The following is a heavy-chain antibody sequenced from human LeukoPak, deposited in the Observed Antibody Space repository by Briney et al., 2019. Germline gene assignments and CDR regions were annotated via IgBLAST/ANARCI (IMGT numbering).Heavy chain of an antibody. J-gene: IGHJ4*02. Sequence: PGVSLRLSCAASGFTFSSYAMSWVRQAPGKGLEGVSAISGSGGSTYYADSVRGRFTISRDNSKNTLYLQMNSLRAEDTAVYYFAKVRFDWLLAFDYWGQGTLVTVSS. V-gene: IGHV3-23*01. CDR3: AKVRFDWLLAFDY. CDR1: GFTFSSYA. CDR2: ISGSGGST. D-gene: IGHD3-9*01.